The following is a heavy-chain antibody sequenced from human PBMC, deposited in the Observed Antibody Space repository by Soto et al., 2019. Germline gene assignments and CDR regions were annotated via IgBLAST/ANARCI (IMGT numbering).Heavy chain of an antibody. CDR2: LYRGGNR. Sequence: VGSLRLSCAASGFTVTGNYMTWVRQAPGRGLECVSILYRGGNRHYTDSVKGRFSISRDNSNNTLYLHMNSLKVEDTAVYYCAGRRGHTYGPPDFWGQGTLVTV. D-gene: IGHD5-18*01. J-gene: IGHJ1*01. CDR1: GFTVTGNY. V-gene: IGHV3-53*01. CDR3: AGRRGHTYGPPDF.